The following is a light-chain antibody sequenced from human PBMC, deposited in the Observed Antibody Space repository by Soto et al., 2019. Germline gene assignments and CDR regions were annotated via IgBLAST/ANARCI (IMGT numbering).Light chain of an antibody. CDR1: SSDVGGYNY. CDR2: EVS. V-gene: IGLV2-8*01. J-gene: IGLJ2*01. CDR3: SSYAGSNNVV. Sequence: QPVLTQPPSASGSPGQSVTISCTGTSSDVGGYNYVSWYQQHPGKAPKLMIYEVSKRPSGVPDRFSGSKSGNTASLTVSGLQDEDEADYYCSSYAGSNNVVFGGGTKLTVL.